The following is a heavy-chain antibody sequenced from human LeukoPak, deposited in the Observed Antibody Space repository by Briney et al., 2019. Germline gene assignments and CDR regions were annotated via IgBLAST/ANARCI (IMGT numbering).Heavy chain of an antibody. CDR1: GLTFSSYG. V-gene: IGHV3-30*18. Sequence: GRSLRLSCAVSGLTFSSYGMHWVRQAPGKGLEWVAVISYDGSNRYYADSVKGRFTISRDNSKNTLYLQMNSLRTEDTAVYYCEKCESWNNLSCYYYYAMDVWGQGTTVTVSS. CDR3: EKCESWNNLSCYYYYAMDV. J-gene: IGHJ6*02. D-gene: IGHD1/OR15-1a*01. CDR2: ISYDGSNR.